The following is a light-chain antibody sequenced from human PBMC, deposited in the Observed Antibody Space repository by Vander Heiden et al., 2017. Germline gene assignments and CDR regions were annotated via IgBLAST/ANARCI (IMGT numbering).Light chain of an antibody. Sequence: DIVMTQSPDSLAVSLGERATINCKSSQSVLYSSNNKNYLAWYQQKPGQPPKLLIYWASTRESGVPDRFSGSGSGTDFTLTISSLQAEDVAVYYCQQDYSTPRTFGGGTKVXIK. J-gene: IGKJ4*01. CDR1: QSVLYSSNNKNY. V-gene: IGKV4-1*01. CDR3: QQDYSTPRT. CDR2: WAS.